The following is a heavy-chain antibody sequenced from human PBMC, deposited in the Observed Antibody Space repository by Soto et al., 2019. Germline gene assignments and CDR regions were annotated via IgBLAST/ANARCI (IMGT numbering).Heavy chain of an antibody. CDR3: ARSDVYEDPGTFET. CDR1: GYSFSDFG. CDR2: ISGKNGKT. D-gene: IGHD3-16*01. Sequence: QVHLVQSGGELKKPGASVKVSCKASGYSFSDFGITWVRQAPGQGLEWMGWISGKNGKTNYAQKVQGRVTLTADTSTSTAYMEMRALTSDVTGIYYCARSDVYEDPGTFETWGQGTPVTVPS. V-gene: IGHV1-18*04. J-gene: IGHJ5*02.